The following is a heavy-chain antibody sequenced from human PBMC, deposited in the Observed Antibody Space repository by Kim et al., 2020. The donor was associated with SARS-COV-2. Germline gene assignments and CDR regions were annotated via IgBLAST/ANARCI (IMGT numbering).Heavy chain of an antibody. CDR2: ISGSGGST. Sequence: GGSLRLSCAASGFTFSSYAMSWIRQAPGKGLEWVSAISGSGGSTYYADSVKGRFTISRDNSKNTLYLQMNSMRAEDTAVYYCAKDPTVTTIGDVFDYWGQGALVTVSS. CDR3: AKDPTVTTIGDVFDY. D-gene: IGHD4-17*01. J-gene: IGHJ4*02. V-gene: IGHV3-23*01. CDR1: GFTFSSYA.